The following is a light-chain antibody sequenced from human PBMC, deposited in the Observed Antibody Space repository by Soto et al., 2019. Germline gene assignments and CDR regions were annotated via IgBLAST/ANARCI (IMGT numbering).Light chain of an antibody. Sequence: DIVMTQSPDSLAVSLGERATINCKSSQNVLYSSNNKNYLAWYQQKPGQPPKLLMYWASTREYGVPDRYSGSVSGTDFTLTISSLQAEDVAVYYCQQYYSTPRTFRQGTKVEIK. J-gene: IGKJ1*01. CDR1: QNVLYSSNNKNY. V-gene: IGKV4-1*01. CDR2: WAS. CDR3: QQYYSTPRT.